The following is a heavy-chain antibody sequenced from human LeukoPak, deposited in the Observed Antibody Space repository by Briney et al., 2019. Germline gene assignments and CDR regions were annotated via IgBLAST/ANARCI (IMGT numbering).Heavy chain of an antibody. V-gene: IGHV1-18*01. CDR1: GYTFTSYG. D-gene: IGHD6-6*01. CDR3: ASRGHLGTWGHSSSDAFDI. CDR2: ISAYNGNT. J-gene: IGHJ3*02. Sequence: GASVKVSCKASGYTFTSYGISWVRQAPGQGLEWMGWISAYNGNTNYAQKLQGRVTMTTDTSTSTAYMELRSLRSDDTAVYYCASRGHLGTWGHSSSDAFDIWGQGTMVTVSS.